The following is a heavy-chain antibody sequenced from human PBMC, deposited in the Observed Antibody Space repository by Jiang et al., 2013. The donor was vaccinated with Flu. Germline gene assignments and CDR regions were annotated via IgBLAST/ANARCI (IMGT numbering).Heavy chain of an antibody. V-gene: IGHV3-30*04. J-gene: IGHJ5*02. CDR3: ARVRGLNWFDP. Sequence: GVEWVAVISYDGSNKYYADSVKGRFTISRDNAKNSLYLQMNSLRDEDTAVYYCARVRGLNWFDPWGQGTLVTVSS. CDR2: ISYDGSNK. D-gene: IGHD3-16*01.